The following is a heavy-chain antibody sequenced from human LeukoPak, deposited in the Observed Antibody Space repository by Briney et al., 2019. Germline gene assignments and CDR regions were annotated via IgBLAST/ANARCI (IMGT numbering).Heavy chain of an antibody. Sequence: ASVKVFCKASGYTFTGYYMHWVRQATGQGLEWMGWMNPNSGNTGYAQKFQGRVTMTRNTSISTAYMELSSLRSEDTAVYYCARAESGYDRGTTPDYWGQGTLVTVSS. J-gene: IGHJ4*02. D-gene: IGHD5-12*01. CDR3: ARAESGYDRGTTPDY. V-gene: IGHV1-8*02. CDR2: MNPNSGNT. CDR1: GYTFTGYY.